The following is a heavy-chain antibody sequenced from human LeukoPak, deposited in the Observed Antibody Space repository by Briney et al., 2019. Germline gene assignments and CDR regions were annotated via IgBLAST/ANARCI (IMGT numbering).Heavy chain of an antibody. V-gene: IGHV3-7*01. D-gene: IGHD6-19*01. CDR2: IKPDGSET. CDR1: GFTFRTYL. J-gene: IGHJ4*02. CDR3: ARDRGDSSTSWNY. Sequence: PGGSLRLSCAASGFTFRTYLMSWVRQAPGKGLEWVANIKPDGSETKYVDSVKGRFTVSRDNAQSSLYLQLNSLRAEDTAVYYCARDRGDSSTSWNYWGQGTLVTVSS.